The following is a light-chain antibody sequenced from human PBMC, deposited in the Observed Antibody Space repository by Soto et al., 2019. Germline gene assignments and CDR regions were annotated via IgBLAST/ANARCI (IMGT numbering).Light chain of an antibody. CDR1: SSDVSNYNY. CDR3: TSYAAGKNVV. Sequence: QSALTQPPSASGSPGQSVTISCTGTSSDVSNYNYVSWYQQYPGKAPKLMIYEVNKRPSGVPDRFSGSKSGNTASLTVSGLQAEDEADYYCTSYAAGKNVVFGGGTKVTVL. J-gene: IGLJ2*01. V-gene: IGLV2-8*01. CDR2: EVN.